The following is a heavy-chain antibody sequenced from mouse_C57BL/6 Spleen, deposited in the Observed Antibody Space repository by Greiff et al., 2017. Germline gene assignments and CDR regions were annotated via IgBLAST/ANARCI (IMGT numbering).Heavy chain of an antibody. J-gene: IGHJ1*03. CDR3: ARGNYYYGISHWYFDV. D-gene: IGHD1-1*01. Sequence: QVQLQQSGAELVKPGASVKMSCKASGYTFTSYWITWVKQRPGQGLEWIGDIYPGSGSTNYNEKFKSKATLTVDTSSSTAYMQLSSLTSEDSAVYYCARGNYYYGISHWYFDVWGTRTTVTVSS. CDR2: IYPGSGST. V-gene: IGHV1-55*01. CDR1: GYTFTSYW.